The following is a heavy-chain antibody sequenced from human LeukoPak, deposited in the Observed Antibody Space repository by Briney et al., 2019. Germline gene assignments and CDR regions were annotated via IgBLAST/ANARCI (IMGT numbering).Heavy chain of an antibody. V-gene: IGHV4-59*12. D-gene: IGHD3-10*01. Sequence: SETLSLACTVSGGSISSYYWSWIRQPPGKGLEWIGYIHYSGSTNYNPSLKSRVTISLDTSNNQFSLKLSSVTAADTAVYYCASYPHRGFPFDYWGEGTLVSVCS. CDR3: ASYPHRGFPFDY. J-gene: IGHJ4*02. CDR1: GGSISSYY. CDR2: IHYSGST.